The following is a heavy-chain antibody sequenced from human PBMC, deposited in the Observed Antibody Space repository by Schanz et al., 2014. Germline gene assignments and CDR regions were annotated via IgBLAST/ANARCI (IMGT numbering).Heavy chain of an antibody. CDR2: ISNDGSIK. CDR1: GFTFSSYA. Sequence: QVPLLQFGGGVVQPGRSLRLSCAASGFTFSSYAMHWVRQAPGKGLEWVALISNDGSIKYYADSVEGRFTISRDNSRNTLYLQMNSRRTEDTAVYYCASPSGYSDYGTYFDFWGQGTLVTVSS. J-gene: IGHJ4*02. CDR3: ASPSGYSDYGTYFDF. V-gene: IGHV3-30-3*01. D-gene: IGHD5-12*01.